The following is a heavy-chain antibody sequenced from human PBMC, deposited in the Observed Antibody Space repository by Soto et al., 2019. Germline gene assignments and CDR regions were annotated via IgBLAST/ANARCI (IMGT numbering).Heavy chain of an antibody. J-gene: IGHJ4*02. CDR1: GFTFSDYY. CDR3: ARDVGYCSSTSCPSPPYFDY. D-gene: IGHD2-2*01. V-gene: IGHV3-11*01. Sequence: PGGSLRLSCAASGFTFSDYYMSWIRQAPGKGLEWVSYISSSGSTIYYADSVKGRFTISRDNAKNSLYLQMNSLRAEDTAVYYCARDVGYCSSTSCPSPPYFDYWGQGTLVTVSS. CDR2: ISSSGSTI.